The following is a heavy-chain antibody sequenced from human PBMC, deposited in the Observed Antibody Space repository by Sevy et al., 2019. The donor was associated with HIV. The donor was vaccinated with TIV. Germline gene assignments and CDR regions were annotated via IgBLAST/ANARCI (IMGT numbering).Heavy chain of an antibody. V-gene: IGHV3-30-3*01. J-gene: IGHJ5*02. Sequence: GGFLRLSCAVSGFTFSSYAMHWVRQAPGKGLEWVAVISYDGSNKYYADSVKGRFTISRDNSKNTLYLQMNSLRAEDTAVYYCARESTMIRGVPAYNWFDPWGQGTLVTVSS. CDR3: ARESTMIRGVPAYNWFDP. CDR2: ISYDGSNK. D-gene: IGHD3-10*01. CDR1: GFTFSSYA.